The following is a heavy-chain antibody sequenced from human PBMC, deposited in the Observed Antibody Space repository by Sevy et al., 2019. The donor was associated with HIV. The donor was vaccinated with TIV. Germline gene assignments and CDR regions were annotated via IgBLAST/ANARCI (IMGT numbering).Heavy chain of an antibody. CDR1: GFTFSSYS. D-gene: IGHD1-20*01. CDR2: IRSSSSTI. CDR3: ARFGFVGITGTNDAFDM. J-gene: IGHJ3*02. Sequence: GGSLRLSCAASGFTFSSYSMNWVRQAPGKGLEWVSYIRSSSSTIYYADSVKGGFAISRDNAKNSLYLQMNSLRDEDTAVYYCARFGFVGITGTNDAFDMWGQGTMVTVSS. V-gene: IGHV3-48*02.